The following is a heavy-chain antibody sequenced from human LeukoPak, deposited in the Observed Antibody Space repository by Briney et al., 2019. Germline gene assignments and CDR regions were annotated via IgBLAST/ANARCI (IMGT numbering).Heavy chain of an antibody. CDR2: MNPNSGNT. V-gene: IGHV1-8*01. D-gene: IGHD3-3*01. J-gene: IGHJ4*02. CDR3: ARASRTLLRFLEWLAGYYFDY. CDR1: GYTFTSYD. Sequence: ASVKVSCKASGYTFTSYDINWVRQATGQGLEWMGWMNPNSGNTGYAQKFQGRVTMTRNTSISTAYMELSSLRSEDTAVYYCARASRTLLRFLEWLAGYYFDYWGQGTLVTVSP.